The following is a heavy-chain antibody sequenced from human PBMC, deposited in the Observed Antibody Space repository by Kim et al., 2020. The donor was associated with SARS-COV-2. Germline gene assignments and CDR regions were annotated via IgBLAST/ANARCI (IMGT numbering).Heavy chain of an antibody. CDR3: AKDRRHYGSGSYYNGDAFDI. J-gene: IGHJ3*02. CDR2: IWYDGSNK. Sequence: GGSLRLSCAASGFTFSSYGMHWVRQAPGKGLEWVAVIWYDGSNKYYADSVKGRFTISRDNSKNTLYLQMNSLRAEDTAVYYCAKDRRHYGSGSYYNGDAFDIWGQGTMVTVSS. D-gene: IGHD3-10*01. CDR1: GFTFSSYG. V-gene: IGHV3-33*06.